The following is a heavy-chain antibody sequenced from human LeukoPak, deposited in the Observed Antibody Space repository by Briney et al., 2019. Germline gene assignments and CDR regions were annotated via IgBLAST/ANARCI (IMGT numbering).Heavy chain of an antibody. D-gene: IGHD5-24*01. CDR3: ARDAGRDGYNSFDY. J-gene: IGHJ4*02. Sequence: PSETLSLTCTVSGGSISSGSYYWSWIRQPAGKGLEWIGRIYTSGSTNYNPSLKSRVTISVDTSKNQFSLKLSSVTAADTAVYYCARDAGRDGYNSFDYWGQGTLVTVSS. CDR1: GGSISSGSYY. V-gene: IGHV4-61*02. CDR2: IYTSGST.